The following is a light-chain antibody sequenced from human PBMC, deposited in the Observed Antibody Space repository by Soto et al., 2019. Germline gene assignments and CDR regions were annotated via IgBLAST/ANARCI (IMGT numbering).Light chain of an antibody. CDR1: QSVLDSSNKKSC. J-gene: IGKJ5*01. CDR3: QQYYSLPIT. V-gene: IGKV4-1*01. Sequence: DIVMTQSPDSLAVSLGERATINCKSSQSVLDSSNKKSCLAWYQQKSGQAPKLLIHWASTRESGVPDRFTGSGSGTDFTLTISSLQAGDVAVYYCQQYYSLPITFGQGTRLEIK. CDR2: WAS.